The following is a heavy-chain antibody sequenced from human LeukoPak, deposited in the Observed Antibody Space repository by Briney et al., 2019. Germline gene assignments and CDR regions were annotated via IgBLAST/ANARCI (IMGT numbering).Heavy chain of an antibody. J-gene: IGHJ5*02. V-gene: IGHV1-18*01. CDR2: ISAYNGNT. CDR3: ARIVNDIVVVPAAISPGWFDP. Sequence: ASVKLSCKASGYTFTSYGISWVRQAPGQGLEWMGWISAYNGNTNYAQKLQGRVTMTTDTSTSTAYLELRSLRSDDTAVYYCARIVNDIVVVPAAISPGWFDPWGQGTLVTVSS. CDR1: GYTFTSYG. D-gene: IGHD2-2*01.